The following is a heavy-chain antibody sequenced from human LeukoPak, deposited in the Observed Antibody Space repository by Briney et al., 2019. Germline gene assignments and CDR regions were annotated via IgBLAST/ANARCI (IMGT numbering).Heavy chain of an antibody. CDR3: ARGVLYGGNSVGNYYYYYGMDV. V-gene: IGHV4-59*01. CDR1: GGSISSYY. CDR2: IYYSGST. D-gene: IGHD2-2*02. J-gene: IGHJ6*02. Sequence: SETLSLTCTVSGGSISSYYWSWIRQPPGKGLEWIGYIYYSGSTNYNPSLKSRVTISVDTSKNQFSLKLSSVTAADTAVYYCARGVLYGGNSVGNYYYYYGMDVWGQGTTVTVPS.